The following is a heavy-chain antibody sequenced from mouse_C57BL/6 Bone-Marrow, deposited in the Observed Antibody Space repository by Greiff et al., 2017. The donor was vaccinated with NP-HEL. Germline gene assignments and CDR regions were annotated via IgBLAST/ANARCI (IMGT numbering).Heavy chain of an antibody. D-gene: IGHD1-1*01. CDR2: IYPGDGDT. V-gene: IGHV1-80*01. CDR1: GYAFSSYW. Sequence: QVQLQQSGASLAKPGASVRISCIASGYAFSSYWMNWVKERPGKGLEWIGQIYPGDGDTQYNGKFKGKATLTADKSSSTAYMQVSSLTSEDSAVYFCARGDYGSSRFGYAMDYWGQGTSVTVSS. CDR3: ARGDYGSSRFGYAMDY. J-gene: IGHJ4*01.